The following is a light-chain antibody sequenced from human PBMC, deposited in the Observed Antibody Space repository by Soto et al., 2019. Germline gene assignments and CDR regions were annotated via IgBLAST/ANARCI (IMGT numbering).Light chain of an antibody. CDR1: QSISNNF. CDR2: GAF. CDR3: QQYNTAPMT. Sequence: EIVLTPSPGTLSLSPVEGATLSCRASQSISNNFLAWYQHKPGQAPRLLMHGAFNRASGIPDRFSGSASGTDFTLTISRLEPEDFAVYYCQQYNTAPMTFGGGTKGGYQ. J-gene: IGKJ4*01. V-gene: IGKV3-20*01.